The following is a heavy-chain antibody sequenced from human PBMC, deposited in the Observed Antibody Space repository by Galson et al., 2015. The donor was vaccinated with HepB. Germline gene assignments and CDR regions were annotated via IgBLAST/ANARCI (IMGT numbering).Heavy chain of an antibody. CDR3: AKDQTSGSYLNSVLDY. CDR1: GFTFDDYT. J-gene: IGHJ4*02. D-gene: IGHD3-10*01. CDR2: ISWDGGST. V-gene: IGHV3-43*01. Sequence: SLRLSCAASGFTFDDYTMHWVRQAPGKGLEWVSLISWDGGSTYYADSVKGRFTISRDNSKNSLYLQMNSLRTEDTALYYCAKDQTSGSYLNSVLDYWGQGTLVTVSS.